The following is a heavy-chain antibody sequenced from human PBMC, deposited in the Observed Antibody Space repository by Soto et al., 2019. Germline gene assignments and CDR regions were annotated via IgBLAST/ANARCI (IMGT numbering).Heavy chain of an antibody. CDR2: INPNGGST. CDR3: ARDLAAGDF. V-gene: IGHV1-46*01. Sequence: HWVRQAPGQGLEWIGIINPNGGSTNYAQKFRGRVTLARDTSTSTVYMDLSSLRSEDTAMYYCARDLAAGDFWGQGTLVTVSS. D-gene: IGHD6-13*01. J-gene: IGHJ4*02.